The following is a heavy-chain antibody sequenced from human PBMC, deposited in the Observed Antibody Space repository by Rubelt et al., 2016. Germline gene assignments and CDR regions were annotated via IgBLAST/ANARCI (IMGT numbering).Heavy chain of an antibody. J-gene: IGHJ1*01. Sequence: EEQLVESGGGLVQPGGSLRLSCAASGFTFSSYAMSWVRQAPGKGLEWVSGISGSGGSTYYADSVKGRFTISRDNSKNTLYLQMNSLRAEDTAVYYWSASAPTLFPLVSCENXXSDXXSXXVXCLEXDF. CDR2: ISGSGGST. CDR1: GFTFSSYA. CDR3: SASAPTLFPLVSCENXXSDXXSXXVXCLEXDF. V-gene: IGHV3-23*04. D-gene: IGHD6-6*01.